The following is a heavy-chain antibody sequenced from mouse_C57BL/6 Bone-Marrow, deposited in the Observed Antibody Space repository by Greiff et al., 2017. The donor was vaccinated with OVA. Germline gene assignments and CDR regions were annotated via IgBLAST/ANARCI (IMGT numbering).Heavy chain of an antibody. CDR3: ARRDYGSSYVG. CDR2: ISSGSSTI. CDR1: GFTFSDYG. Sequence: DVMLVESGGGLVKPGGSLKLSCAASGFTFSDYGMHWVRQAPEKGLEWVAYISSGSSTIYYADTVKGRFTISRDNAKNTLFLQMTSLRSEDTAMYYCARRDYGSSYVGWGQGTLVTVSA. V-gene: IGHV5-17*01. J-gene: IGHJ3*01. D-gene: IGHD1-1*01.